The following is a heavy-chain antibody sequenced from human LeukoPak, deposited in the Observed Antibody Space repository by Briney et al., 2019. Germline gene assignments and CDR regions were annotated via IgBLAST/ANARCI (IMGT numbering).Heavy chain of an antibody. CDR1: GFTFSSYW. J-gene: IGHJ4*02. D-gene: IGHD5-18*01. V-gene: IGHV3-74*01. CDR3: ARLPHYSYGPLDDY. Sequence: GGSLRLSCAASGFTFSSYWMHWVREAPGKGLVWVSRINSDGSSTSYADSVKGRFTISRDNAKNTLYLQMNSLRAEDTAVYYCARLPHYSYGPLDDYWGQGTLVTVSS. CDR2: INSDGSST.